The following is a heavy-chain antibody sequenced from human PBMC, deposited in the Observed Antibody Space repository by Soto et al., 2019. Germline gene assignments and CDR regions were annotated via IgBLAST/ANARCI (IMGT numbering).Heavy chain of an antibody. V-gene: IGHV3-23*01. CDR1: GFTFSSYA. J-gene: IGHJ4*02. D-gene: IGHD3-22*01. CDR3: AKGPPTNRLLLLLPGGTPSYYFDY. CDR2: ISGSGGST. Sequence: PGGSLRLSCAASGFTFSSYAMSWVRQAPGKGLEWVSAISGSGGSTYYADSVKGRFTISRDNSKNTLYLQMNSLRAEDTAVYYCAKGPPTNRLLLLLPGGTPSYYFDYWGQGTLVTVSS.